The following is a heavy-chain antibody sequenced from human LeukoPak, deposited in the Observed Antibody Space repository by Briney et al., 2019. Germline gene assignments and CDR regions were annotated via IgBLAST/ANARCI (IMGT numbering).Heavy chain of an antibody. Sequence: GGSLRLSCAATGFTISDYYMSWIRQAPGKGLEWISYITNSGSTVYYIDSVKGRFTISRDNAKNSLYLQMNSLRAEDTALYYCAKDIASSSTSYMDVWGQGTTVTVSS. CDR2: ITNSGSTV. CDR1: GFTISDYY. V-gene: IGHV3-11*01. J-gene: IGHJ6*02. CDR3: AKDIASSSTSYMDV. D-gene: IGHD6-13*01.